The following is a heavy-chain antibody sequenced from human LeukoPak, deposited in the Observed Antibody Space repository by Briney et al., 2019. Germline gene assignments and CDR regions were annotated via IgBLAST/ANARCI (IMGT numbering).Heavy chain of an antibody. Sequence: ASVKVSCKASGYTFTGYYMHWVRQAPGQRLEWMGWINPNSGGTNYAQKFQGRVTMTRDTSISTAYMELSRLRSDDTAVYYCARLGKKGVVPAAGFDYWGQGTLVTVSS. J-gene: IGHJ4*02. CDR3: ARLGKKGVVPAAGFDY. D-gene: IGHD2-2*01. CDR1: GYTFTGYY. CDR2: INPNSGGT. V-gene: IGHV1-2*02.